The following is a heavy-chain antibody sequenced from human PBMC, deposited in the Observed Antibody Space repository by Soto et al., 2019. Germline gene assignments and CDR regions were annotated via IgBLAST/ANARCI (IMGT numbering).Heavy chain of an antibody. J-gene: IGHJ6*02. CDR1: GYTFTSYG. D-gene: IGHD3-3*01. CDR2: ISAYNGNT. V-gene: IGHV1-18*01. Sequence: GASVKVSCKASGYTFTSYGISWVRQAPGQGLEWMGWISAYNGNTNYAQKLQGRATMTTDTSTSTAYMELRSLRSDDTAVYYCARDRLTHVLRFLEWFDYYYGMDVWGQGTTVTVSS. CDR3: ARDRLTHVLRFLEWFDYYYGMDV.